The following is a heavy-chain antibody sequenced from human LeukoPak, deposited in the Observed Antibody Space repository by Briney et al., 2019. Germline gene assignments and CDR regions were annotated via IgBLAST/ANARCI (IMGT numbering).Heavy chain of an antibody. J-gene: IGHJ6*02. D-gene: IGHD2-8*02. V-gene: IGHV4-39*02. CDR3: ARPGARLRFAMDV. Sequence: SETLSRTCSVSGGSISGSTSSWGWIRQPPGEGLELIGNIFHRGTTYHTPSLKMRVTFSVATSTTIFSMNLTSVTVADTAVYYCARPGARLRFAMDVWGQGTTVTVSS. CDR2: IFHRGTT. CDR1: GGSISGSTSS.